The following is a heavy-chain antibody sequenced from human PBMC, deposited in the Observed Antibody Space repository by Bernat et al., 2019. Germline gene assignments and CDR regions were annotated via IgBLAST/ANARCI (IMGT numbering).Heavy chain of an antibody. V-gene: IGHV3-48*02. CDR1: GFSFGVYN. J-gene: IGHJ4*02. Sequence: EVQLVESGGGLVQPGGPLRLSCAASGFSFGVYNMNWVRQAPGKGLEWVSYISSSGSTIYYADSVKGRFTISRDNAKNSLYLQMNSLRDEDTAVYFCAGAFDHWGQGTLVTVSS. CDR3: AGAFDH. CDR2: ISSSGSTI.